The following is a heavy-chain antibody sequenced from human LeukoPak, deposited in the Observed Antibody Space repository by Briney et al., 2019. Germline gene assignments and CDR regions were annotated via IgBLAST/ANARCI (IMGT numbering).Heavy chain of an antibody. V-gene: IGHV4-4*07. J-gene: IGHJ6*02. CDR1: GGSISSYY. CDR3: ARASVDDYGDYWVRDYGMDV. Sequence: SETLSLTCTVSGGSISSYYWSWIRQPAGKGLEWVGRIYTSGSTNYNPSLKSRVTMSVDTSKNQFSLKLSSVTAADTAVYYCARASVDDYGDYWVRDYGMDVWGQGTTVTVSS. CDR2: IYTSGST. D-gene: IGHD4-17*01.